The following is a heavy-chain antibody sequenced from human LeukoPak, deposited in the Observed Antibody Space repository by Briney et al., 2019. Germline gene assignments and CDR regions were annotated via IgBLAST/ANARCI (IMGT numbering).Heavy chain of an antibody. CDR2: IYHSGST. D-gene: IGHD6-13*01. V-gene: IGHV4-30-2*01. Sequence: SETLSLTCAVSGGSITSGGYSWSWIRQPPGKGLEWIGYIYHSGSTYYNPSLKSRVTISVDRSKNQFSLKLSSVTAADTAVYYCARLYIGGYSRSTNYNWFDPWGQGTLVTVSS. CDR1: GGSITSGGYS. CDR3: ARLYIGGYSRSTNYNWFDP. J-gene: IGHJ5*02.